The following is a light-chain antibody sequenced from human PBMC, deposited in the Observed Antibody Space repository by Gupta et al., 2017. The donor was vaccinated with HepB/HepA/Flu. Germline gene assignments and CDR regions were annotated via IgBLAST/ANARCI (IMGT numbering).Light chain of an antibody. CDR3: QQYNNWPPWT. J-gene: IGKJ1*01. CDR2: GAS. Sequence: PATQYVSPGERATLSCRASQSVSSNLAWYQQKPGQAPRLLIYGASTRATGIPARFSGSGSGTEFTLTISSLQSEDFAVYYCQQYNNWPPWTFGQGTKVEIK. V-gene: IGKV3-15*01. CDR1: QSVSSN.